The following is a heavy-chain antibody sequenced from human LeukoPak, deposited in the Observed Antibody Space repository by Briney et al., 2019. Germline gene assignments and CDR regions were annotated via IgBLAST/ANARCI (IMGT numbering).Heavy chain of an antibody. Sequence: GGSLRLSCAASGFTFSSYSINWVRQAPGKGLEWVSSISTSGIYVYYADSVKGRFTISRDNAKNSLYLQMNSLRAEDTAVYYCARTNGAAITGTTSWFDPWGQGTLVTVSS. J-gene: IGHJ5*02. D-gene: IGHD1-7*01. CDR3: ARTNGAAITGTTSWFDP. CDR1: GFTFSSYS. V-gene: IGHV3-21*01. CDR2: ISTSGIYV.